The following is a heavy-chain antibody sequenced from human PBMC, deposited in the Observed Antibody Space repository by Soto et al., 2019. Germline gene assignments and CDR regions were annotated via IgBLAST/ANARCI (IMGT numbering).Heavy chain of an antibody. J-gene: IGHJ6*02. Sequence: SETLSLTCTVSGGSISSYYWSWIRQPPGKGLEWIGYIYYSGSTNYNPSLKSRVTISVDTSKNQFSLKLSSVTAADTAVYYCARDRRKPSYYDFWSGYYPPYGMDVWGQGTTVTVS. CDR2: IYYSGST. CDR1: GGSISSYY. V-gene: IGHV4-59*01. CDR3: ARDRRKPSYYDFWSGYYPPYGMDV. D-gene: IGHD3-3*01.